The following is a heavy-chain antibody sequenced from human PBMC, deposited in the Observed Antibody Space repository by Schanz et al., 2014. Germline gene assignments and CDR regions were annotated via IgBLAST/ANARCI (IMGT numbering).Heavy chain of an antibody. CDR3: ATMPRGNSYGYFDY. J-gene: IGHJ4*02. CDR2: LFNSERA. Sequence: QVQLQESGPGLVKSSETLSLTCTVSGVSISSHYWSWVRQAPGEGLEWIGYLFNSERAKYNPSLASRITMSLDASKTQFSLHLRYVPAAHTAVYYCATMPRGNSYGYFDYWGQGTLVTVSS. CDR1: GVSISSHY. V-gene: IGHV4-59*11. D-gene: IGHD5-18*01.